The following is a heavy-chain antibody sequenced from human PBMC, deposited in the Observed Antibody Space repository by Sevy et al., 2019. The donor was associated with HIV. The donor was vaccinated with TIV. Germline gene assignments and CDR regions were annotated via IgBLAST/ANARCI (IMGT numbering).Heavy chain of an antibody. CDR3: ARLRWDVVDAPGATPGCYFDS. CDR2: SSYSGTT. CDR1: GDSINNYY. V-gene: IGHV4-59*12. Sequence: SETLSLTCSVSGDSINNYYWSWIRQPPGKGLEWIGYSSYSGTTSYSPSLKSRVDISLDTSMHQFSLKINSVTAADTAVYFCARLRWDVVDAPGATPGCYFDSWGQGILVTVSS. D-gene: IGHD2-2*02. J-gene: IGHJ4*01.